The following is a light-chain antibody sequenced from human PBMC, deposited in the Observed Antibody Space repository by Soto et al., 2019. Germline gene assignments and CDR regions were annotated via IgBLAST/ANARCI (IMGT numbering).Light chain of an antibody. CDR1: QTISSW. CDR3: QHYNSYSEV. J-gene: IGKJ1*01. CDR2: KAS. Sequence: DIQMTQSPSTLSGSVGDRVTITCRASQTISSWLALYQQKPGKAPKLLIYKASTLKSGVPSRFSGSGSGTEITLTISSLQPDDFAPYYCQHYNSYSEVFGQGPKVQLK. V-gene: IGKV1-5*03.